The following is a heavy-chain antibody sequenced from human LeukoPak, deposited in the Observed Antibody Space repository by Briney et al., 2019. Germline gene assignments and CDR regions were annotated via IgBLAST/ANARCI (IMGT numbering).Heavy chain of an antibody. V-gene: IGHV4-34*01. D-gene: IGHD3-10*01. J-gene: IGHJ6*02. CDR3: ARRSVYYYGSGSSQYYYYYYGMDV. CDR2: INYSGST. CDR1: GGSFSGYY. Sequence: SETLSLTCAVYGGSFSGYYWSWIRQPPGKGLEWIGEINYSGSTNYNPSLKSRVTISVDTSKNQFSLKLSSVTAADTAVYYCARRSVYYYGSGSSQYYYYYYGMDVWGQGTTVTVSS.